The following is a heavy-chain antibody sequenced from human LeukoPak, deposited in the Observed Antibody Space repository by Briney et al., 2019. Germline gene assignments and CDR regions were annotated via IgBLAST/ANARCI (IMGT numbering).Heavy chain of an antibody. Sequence: RASETLSLTCTVSGGSISSYYWSWIRQPPGKGLEWIGYIYYSGSTNYNPSLKSRVTISVDTSKNQFSLKLSSVTAADTAVYYCAGGVVSGYYPHYYYYYMDVWGKGTTVTVSS. CDR1: GGSISSYY. D-gene: IGHD3-22*01. J-gene: IGHJ6*03. CDR3: AGGVVSGYYPHYYYYYMDV. V-gene: IGHV4-59*01. CDR2: IYYSGST.